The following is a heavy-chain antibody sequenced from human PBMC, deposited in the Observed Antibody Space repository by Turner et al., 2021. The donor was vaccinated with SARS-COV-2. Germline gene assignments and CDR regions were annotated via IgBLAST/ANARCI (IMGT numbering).Heavy chain of an antibody. D-gene: IGHD3-10*01. Sequence: EVQLLESGGGLVQPGESLRLSCAASGFTFSSYAMSWVRQAPGKGLEWVSAISGSGVSTYYADSVKGRFTISRDNSKNTLYLQMNSLRAEDTAVYYCAKGEGYGSGAFDIWGQGTMVTVSS. V-gene: IGHV3-23*01. CDR2: ISGSGVST. CDR3: AKGEGYGSGAFDI. CDR1: GFTFSSYA. J-gene: IGHJ3*02.